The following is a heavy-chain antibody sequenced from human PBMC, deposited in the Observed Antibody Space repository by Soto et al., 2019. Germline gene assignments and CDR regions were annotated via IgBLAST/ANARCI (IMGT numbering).Heavy chain of an antibody. CDR1: GGTFSSYA. CDR2: IIPIFGTA. V-gene: IGHV1-69*01. CDR3: ARVGESGSYIPSFDY. D-gene: IGHD2-15*01. J-gene: IGHJ4*02. Sequence: QVQLVQSGAEVKKPGSSVKVSCKASGGTFSSYAISWVRQAPGQGLEWMGGIIPIFGTANYAQKFQGRVTITADEYTSTAYMELSSLRSEDTAVYYCARVGESGSYIPSFDYWGQGTLVTGSS.